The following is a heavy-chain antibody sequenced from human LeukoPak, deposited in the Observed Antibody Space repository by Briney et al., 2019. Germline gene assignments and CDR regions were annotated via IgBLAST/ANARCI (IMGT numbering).Heavy chain of an antibody. CDR3: ARFTTYYYDGSTYSSPYYFDY. V-gene: IGHV4-59*01. D-gene: IGHD3-22*01. CDR1: GGSISNYY. J-gene: IGHJ4*02. Sequence: SETLSLTCTVFGGSISNYYWSWIRQPPGKGLEWIGYIYYTGSTNYNPSLKSRVTISADTSKNQFSLKLSSVTAADTAVYYCARFTTYYYDGSTYSSPYYFDYWGQGTLVTVSS. CDR2: IYYTGST.